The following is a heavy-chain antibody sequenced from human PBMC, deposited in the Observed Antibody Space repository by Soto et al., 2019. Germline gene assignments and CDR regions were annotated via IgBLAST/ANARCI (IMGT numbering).Heavy chain of an antibody. CDR1: GDSVNSDYYY. D-gene: IGHD2-2*01. Sequence: TSETLSLTCSVSGDSVNSDYYYWTWIRQPPGKGLEWIGYIYSSGRTNYNPSLRSRVTISLDTSRNQFSLKLSSVTAADTAVFYCAREYANSPEAFDYWGRGTLVTVPQ. J-gene: IGHJ4*02. V-gene: IGHV4-61*01. CDR3: AREYANSPEAFDY. CDR2: IYSSGRT.